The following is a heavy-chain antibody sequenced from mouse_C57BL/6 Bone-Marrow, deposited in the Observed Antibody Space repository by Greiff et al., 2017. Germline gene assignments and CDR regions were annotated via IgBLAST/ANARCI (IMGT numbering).Heavy chain of an antibody. D-gene: IGHD4-1*01. J-gene: IGHJ4*01. Sequence: QVQLQQPGAELVKPGASVKLSCKASGYTFTSYWMQWVKQRPGQGLEWIGEIDPSDSYTNYNQKFKGKATLTVDTSSSTAYMQLSSLTSEDSAVYYCARWEAMDYWGQGTSGTVSS. V-gene: IGHV1-50*01. CDR1: GYTFTSYW. CDR3: ARWEAMDY. CDR2: IDPSDSYT.